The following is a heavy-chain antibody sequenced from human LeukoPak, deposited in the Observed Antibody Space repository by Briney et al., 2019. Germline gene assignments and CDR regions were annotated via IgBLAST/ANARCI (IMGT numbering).Heavy chain of an antibody. CDR3: ARAAIAAARIYYYMDV. CDR1: GFTFSSYS. D-gene: IGHD6-13*01. CDR2: ISSSSSYI. Sequence: GGSLRLSCAASGFTFSSYSMNWVRQAPGKGLEWVSSISSSSSYIYYVDSVKGRFTISRDNAKNSLYLQMNSLRAEDTAVYYCARAAIAAARIYYYMDVWGKGTTVTVSS. V-gene: IGHV3-21*01. J-gene: IGHJ6*03.